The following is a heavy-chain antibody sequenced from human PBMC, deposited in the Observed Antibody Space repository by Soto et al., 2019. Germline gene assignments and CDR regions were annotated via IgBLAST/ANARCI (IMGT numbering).Heavy chain of an antibody. J-gene: IGHJ5*02. CDR3: ARAEYRPGGWFDP. CDR1: GGSISSGGYS. V-gene: IGHV4-30-2*01. Sequence: PSETLSLTCAVSGGSISSGGYSWSWIRQPPGKGLEWIGYIYHSGSTYYNPSLKSRVTISVDRSKNQFSLKLSSVTAAGTAVYYCARAEYRPGGWFDPWGQGTLVTVSS. CDR2: IYHSGST. D-gene: IGHD1-1*01.